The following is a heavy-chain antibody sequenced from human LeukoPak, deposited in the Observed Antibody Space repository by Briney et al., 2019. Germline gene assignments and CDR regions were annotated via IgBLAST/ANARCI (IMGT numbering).Heavy chain of an antibody. V-gene: IGHV3-9*01. CDR3: ARRAGAYSHPYDY. CDR1: GFRFDDYA. CDR2: ISRNSGNI. D-gene: IGHD4/OR15-4a*01. J-gene: IGHJ4*02. Sequence: GGSLRLSCVASGFRFDDYAMHWVRQAPGKGLEWVSSISRNSGNIDYADSVKGRFTISRDNSKNTLYLQMNSLRAEDTAVYYCARRAGAYSHPYDYWGQGTLVTVSS.